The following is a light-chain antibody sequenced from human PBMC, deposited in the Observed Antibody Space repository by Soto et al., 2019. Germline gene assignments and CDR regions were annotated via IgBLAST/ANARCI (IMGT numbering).Light chain of an antibody. CDR2: DAS. CDR1: QSVGSS. CDR3: QQRRNWHPGIT. J-gene: IGKJ5*01. V-gene: IGKV3-11*01. Sequence: EIVLTQSPATLSLSPGERATLSCRASQSVGSSLAWYQQKPGQAPRLLIYDASNRATGIPARFSGSGSGTDFTHTISSLEPEDFAVYYCQQRRNWHPGITCGQGTRLEIK.